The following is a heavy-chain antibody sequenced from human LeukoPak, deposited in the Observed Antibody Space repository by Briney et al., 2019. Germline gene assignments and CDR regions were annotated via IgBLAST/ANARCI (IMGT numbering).Heavy chain of an antibody. CDR2: IIPIFGTA. D-gene: IGHD3-10*01. V-gene: IGHV1-69*13. Sequence: SVKVSCKASGGTFSSYAISWVRQAPGQGLEWMGGIIPIFGTANYAQKFQGRVTIAADESTSTAYMELSSLRSEDTAVYYCARTMVRGVRGAFDIWGQGTMVTVSS. J-gene: IGHJ3*02. CDR3: ARTMVRGVRGAFDI. CDR1: GGTFSSYA.